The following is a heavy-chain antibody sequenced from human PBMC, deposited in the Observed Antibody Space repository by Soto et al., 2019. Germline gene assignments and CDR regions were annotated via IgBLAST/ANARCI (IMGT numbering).Heavy chain of an antibody. Sequence: SETLSLTCTVSGYSISSGYYWGWIRQPPGKGLEWIGSIYHSGSTYYNPSLKSRFTISVDTSKNQFSLKLSSVTAADTAVYYCARDSHYYDYVWGSYRQPYYYYGMDVWGQGTTVTVSS. J-gene: IGHJ6*02. V-gene: IGHV4-38-2*02. CDR2: IYHSGST. CDR1: GYSISSGYY. CDR3: ARDSHYYDYVWGSYRQPYYYYGMDV. D-gene: IGHD3-16*02.